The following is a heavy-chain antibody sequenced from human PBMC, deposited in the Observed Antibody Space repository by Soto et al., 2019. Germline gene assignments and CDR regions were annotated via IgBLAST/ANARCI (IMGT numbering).Heavy chain of an antibody. D-gene: IGHD3-3*01. CDR1: GGAISRSNW. CDR2: IYHSGST. CDR3: ARDAEWRQNWFDP. J-gene: IGHJ5*02. Sequence: SETLSLTCAVSGGAISRSNWWICVRQPPGKGLEWIWEIYHSGSTNYNPSLKSRVTISVDKSKNQFSLKLSSVTAADTAVYYCARDAEWRQNWFDPWYQGTWVTVSS. V-gene: IGHV4-4*02.